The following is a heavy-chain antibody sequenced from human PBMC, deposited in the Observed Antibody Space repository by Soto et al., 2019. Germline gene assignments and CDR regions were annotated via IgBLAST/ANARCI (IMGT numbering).Heavy chain of an antibody. Sequence: PSETLSLTCTVSGGSSSSGVYYWTWIRHHPGKGLEWIGCIYYSGRTYYNPSLKSRVTISVDTSKRQFSLKLSSVTAADTAIYYCARTKDYSSSLDYWGQGALVTVSS. CDR2: IYYSGRT. J-gene: IGHJ4*02. D-gene: IGHD6-6*01. V-gene: IGHV4-31*03. CDR1: GGSSSSGVYY. CDR3: ARTKDYSSSLDY.